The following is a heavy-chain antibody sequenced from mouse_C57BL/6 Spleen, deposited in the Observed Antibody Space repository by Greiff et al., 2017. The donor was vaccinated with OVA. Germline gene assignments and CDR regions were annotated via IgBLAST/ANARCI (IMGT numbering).Heavy chain of an antibody. CDR2: ISDGGSYT. CDR1: GFTFSSYA. CDR3: ARDTVVDY. V-gene: IGHV5-4*01. D-gene: IGHD1-1*01. Sequence: EVKLVESGGGLVKPGGSLKLSCAASGFTFSSYAMSWVRQTPEKRLEWVATISDGGSYTYYPDNVKGRFTISRDNAKNNLYLQMSHLKSEDTAMYYCARDTVVDYWGKGTTLTVSS. J-gene: IGHJ2*01.